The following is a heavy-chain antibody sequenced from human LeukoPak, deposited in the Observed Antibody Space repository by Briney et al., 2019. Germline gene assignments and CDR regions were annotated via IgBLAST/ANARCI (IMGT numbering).Heavy chain of an antibody. CDR2: ISYDGSNK. CDR3: AKSHGYCSGGSCYLFDY. CDR1: GLTFSSYG. Sequence: GRSLRLSCAASGLTFSSYGMHWVRQAPGKGLEWVAVISYDGSNKYYADSVKGRFTISRDNSKNTLYLQMNSLRAEDTAVYYCAKSHGYCSGGSCYLFDYWGQGTLVTVSS. D-gene: IGHD2-15*01. V-gene: IGHV3-30*18. J-gene: IGHJ4*02.